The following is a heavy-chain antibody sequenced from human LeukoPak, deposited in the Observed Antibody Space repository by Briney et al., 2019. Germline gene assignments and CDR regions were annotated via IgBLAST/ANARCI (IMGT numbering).Heavy chain of an antibody. V-gene: IGHV3-64D*09. CDR1: GFTFSNYA. CDR3: VKAIPAAWGAFDI. CDR2: IGTDGGGT. J-gene: IGHJ3*02. D-gene: IGHD6-25*01. Sequence: TGGSLRLSCSASGFTFSNYAIHWVRQAPGKGLEYVSAIGTDGGGTCYADSVKGRFTISRDNSKNTLYLQMSSLRAEDTAVYYCVKAIPAAWGAFDIWGQGTMVIVSS.